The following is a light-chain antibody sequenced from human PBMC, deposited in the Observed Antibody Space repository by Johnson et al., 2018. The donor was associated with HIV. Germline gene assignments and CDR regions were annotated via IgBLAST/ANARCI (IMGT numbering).Light chain of an antibody. Sequence: QSVLTQPPSVSAAPGRRVTVSCSGRSSHIGDHSVSWFQHLPGAAPKLLIYDNARRPSGVPARFSGSKSATSATLDIPVLPSGDEADYYCGTSDASLSVNVFGPGTKVTVL. CDR1: SSHIGDHS. CDR3: GTSDASLSVNV. CDR2: DNA. J-gene: IGLJ1*01. V-gene: IGLV1-51*02.